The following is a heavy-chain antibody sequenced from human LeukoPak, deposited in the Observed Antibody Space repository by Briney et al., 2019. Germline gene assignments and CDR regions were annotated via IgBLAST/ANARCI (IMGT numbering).Heavy chain of an antibody. CDR3: ARDPVTPTDGY. V-gene: IGHV3-21*04. Sequence: PGGSLRLSCVASGFTFSFYSMNWVRQPPGKGLEWVSSISSVSSYIYSADSVKGRFTISRDNSKNTLYLQMNSLRAEDTAVYYCARDPVTPTDGYWGQGTLVTVSS. CDR1: GFTFSFYS. J-gene: IGHJ4*02. D-gene: IGHD2-21*02. CDR2: ISSVSSYI.